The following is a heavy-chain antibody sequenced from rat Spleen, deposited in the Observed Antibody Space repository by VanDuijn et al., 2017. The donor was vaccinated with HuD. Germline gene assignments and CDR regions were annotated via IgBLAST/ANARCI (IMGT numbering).Heavy chain of an antibody. Sequence: EVKLVESGGGLVQPGRSLKLSCAASGFNFKDYWMGWVRQAPGKGLEWIGEINKDSSIIKYIPSLKDKFTISRDNAQDTLYLQMSKLGSDETAIYYCGSERYGVEGWGQGVMVTVSS. D-gene: IGHD4-1*01. V-gene: IGHV4-2*01. CDR1: GFNFKDYW. CDR3: GSERYGVEG. CDR2: INKDSSII. J-gene: IGHJ2*01.